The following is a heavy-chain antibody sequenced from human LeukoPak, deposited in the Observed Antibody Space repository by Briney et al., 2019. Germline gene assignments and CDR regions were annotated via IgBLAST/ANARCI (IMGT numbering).Heavy chain of an antibody. J-gene: IGHJ5*02. CDR3: ARSRGFVLIPPTTVWFDP. CDR1: GYTFTDYY. V-gene: IGHV1-2*02. CDR2: VKPKSFGT. Sequence: ASVKVSCKASGYTFTDYYIYLVRQAPGQALEWIGWVKPKSFGTKHVVNFQRRVTMTSDTSIRTDYMELSRLRSDDPAVYYCARSRGFVLIPPTTVWFDPWGQGTLVTVAA. D-gene: IGHD2-8*02.